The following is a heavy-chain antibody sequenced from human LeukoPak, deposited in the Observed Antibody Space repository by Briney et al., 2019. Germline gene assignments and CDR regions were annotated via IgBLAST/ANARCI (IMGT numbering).Heavy chain of an antibody. CDR2: ISPDSGDT. Sequence: ASVKVSCKASGYPFTGYHVQWVRQAPGQGLEWIGRISPDSGDTIYAQKFQGRVTMTRDTSISTAYMDLSRMTSDDTAGYYCAALGFRMHVRIDPWGQGNPVTVSS. V-gene: IGHV1-2*02. CDR3: AALGFRMHVRIDP. J-gene: IGHJ5*02. CDR1: GYPFTGYH. D-gene: IGHD3-16*01.